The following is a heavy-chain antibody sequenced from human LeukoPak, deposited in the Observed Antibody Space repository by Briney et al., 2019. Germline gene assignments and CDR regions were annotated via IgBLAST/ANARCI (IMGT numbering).Heavy chain of an antibody. CDR2: IRSRANNYAT. Sequence: GGSLRLSCAASGFLFSGSALHWVRQASGKGLEWVGRIRSRANNYATAYAASVEGRFTISRDDSKNSAYPQMNSLKTEDTAVYHCAAEMEQWPGGYALDIWGQGTMITVSS. CDR1: GFLFSGSA. CDR3: AAEMEQWPGGYALDI. V-gene: IGHV3-73*01. D-gene: IGHD6-19*01. J-gene: IGHJ3*02.